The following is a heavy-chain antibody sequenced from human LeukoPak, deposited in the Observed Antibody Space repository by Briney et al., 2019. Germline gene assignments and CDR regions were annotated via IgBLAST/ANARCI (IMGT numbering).Heavy chain of an antibody. CDR3: VREVGAASCF. Sequence: PGGCLRLSCAASGFTFSTYWMIWVRQAPGKGLEWVANINQDGSKKYYVDSVKGRFTISRDNAKNSLYLQMNTLRAEDTAVYYCVREVGAASCFWGQGTLVTVSS. J-gene: IGHJ4*02. CDR1: GFTFSTYW. D-gene: IGHD2-15*01. V-gene: IGHV3-7*01. CDR2: INQDGSKK.